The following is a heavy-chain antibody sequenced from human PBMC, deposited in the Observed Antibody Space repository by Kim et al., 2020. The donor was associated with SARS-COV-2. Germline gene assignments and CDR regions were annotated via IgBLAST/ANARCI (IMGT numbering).Heavy chain of an antibody. CDR2: IYYSGST. CDR1: GGSISSYY. Sequence: SETLSLTCTVSGGSISSYYWSWIRQPPGKGLEWIGYIYYSGSTNYNPSLKSRVTISVDTSKNQFSLKLSSVTAADTAVYYCARGKKDYGDYWFFDYWGQGTLVTVSS. J-gene: IGHJ4*02. V-gene: IGHV4-59*08. D-gene: IGHD4-17*01. CDR3: ARGKKDYGDYWFFDY.